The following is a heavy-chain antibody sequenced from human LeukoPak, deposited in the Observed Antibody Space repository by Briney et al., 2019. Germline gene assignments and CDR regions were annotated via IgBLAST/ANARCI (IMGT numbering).Heavy chain of an antibody. D-gene: IGHD3-22*01. CDR3: AREFEYYYDSSGPSDFDY. J-gene: IGHJ4*02. Sequence: GGSLRLSCAASGFTFSDYYMSWIRQAPGKGLEWVAYIGSSGSTIYYADSVKGRFTISRDNAKNTLYLQMNSLRAEDTAVYYCAREFEYYYDSSGPSDFDYWGQGTLVTVSS. CDR2: IGSSGSTI. CDR1: GFTFSDYY. V-gene: IGHV3-11*04.